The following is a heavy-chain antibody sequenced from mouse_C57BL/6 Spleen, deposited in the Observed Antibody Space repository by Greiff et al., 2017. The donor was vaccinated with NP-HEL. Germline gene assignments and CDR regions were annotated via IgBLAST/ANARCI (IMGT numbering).Heavy chain of an antibody. CDR2: INPNNGGT. D-gene: IGHD2-5*01. CDR3: ARCNSNYDLYYFDY. J-gene: IGHJ2*01. Sequence: VQLQQSGPELVKPGASVKIPCKASGYTFTDYNMDWVKQSHGKSLEWIGDINPNNGGTIYNQKFKGKATLTVDKSSSTAYMELRSLTSEDTAVYYCARCNSNYDLYYFDYWGQGTTLTVSS. CDR1: GYTFTDYN. V-gene: IGHV1-18*01.